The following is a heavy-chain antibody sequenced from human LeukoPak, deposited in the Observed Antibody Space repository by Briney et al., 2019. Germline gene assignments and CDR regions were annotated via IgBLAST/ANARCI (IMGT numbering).Heavy chain of an antibody. V-gene: IGHV3-64D*06. Sequence: PGGSLRLSCSASGFTFNTYAMHWVRQAPGKGLEYVSAISTDGGGTYYADSVKGRFTIFRDNSKNTLYLQMNSLRAEDTAVYYCVRYGNSCYGPWGQGTLVTVSS. CDR2: ISTDGGGT. D-gene: IGHD6-13*01. CDR1: GFTFNTYA. J-gene: IGHJ5*02. CDR3: VRYGNSCYGP.